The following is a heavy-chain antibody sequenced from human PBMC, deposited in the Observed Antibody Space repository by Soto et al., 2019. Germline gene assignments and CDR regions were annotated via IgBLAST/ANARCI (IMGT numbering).Heavy chain of an antibody. CDR2: IYYRGSA. J-gene: IGHJ5*02. Sequence: PSETLSLTCSVSDDSINSDKYYWGWIRQPQGKGLEWIGSIYYRGSAYYNPSLQTRVTIPLDKSKNQFSLKLSSVTAADTAVYYCARRRGSGWSGNWFDPWGQGTLVTVSS. CDR3: ARRRGSGWSGNWFDP. D-gene: IGHD6-19*01. V-gene: IGHV4-39*07. CDR1: DDSINSDKYY.